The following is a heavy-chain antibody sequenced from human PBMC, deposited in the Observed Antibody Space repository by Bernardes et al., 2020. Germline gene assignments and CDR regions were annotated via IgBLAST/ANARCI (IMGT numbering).Heavy chain of an antibody. CDR3: AKDVGYNYGSPFSYYMDA. CDR1: GGSISTYY. CDR2: IYYSGSA. Sequence: SEPLSLTCTVSGGSISTYYWSWIRQPPGKGLEWIGYIYYSGSANYNPSLKSRVTLSVDTSKNQFSLKLSSVTAADTAVYYCAKDVGYNYGSPFSYYMDAWGKGTTVTVSS. J-gene: IGHJ6*03. D-gene: IGHD5-18*01. V-gene: IGHV4-59*01.